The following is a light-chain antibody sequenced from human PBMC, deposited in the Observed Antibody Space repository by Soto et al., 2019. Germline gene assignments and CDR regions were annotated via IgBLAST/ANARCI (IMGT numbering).Light chain of an antibody. CDR2: AAS. CDR3: QQYGSSHTIT. V-gene: IGKV3-20*01. J-gene: IGKJ5*01. CDR1: QSVFNNY. Sequence: EIALAQSPGTLSLSPGERATISCRAIQSVFNNYLAWYQQKPGQAPRLLLYAASSRANDIPDRVSGIGSGTHFTLTISRLEPEDSAVYDCQQYGSSHTITFGQGTRLEIK.